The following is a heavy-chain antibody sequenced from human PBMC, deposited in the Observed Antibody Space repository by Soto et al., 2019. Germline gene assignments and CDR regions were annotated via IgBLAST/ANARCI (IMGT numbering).Heavy chain of an antibody. CDR2: IIPIFGTA. V-gene: IGHV1-69*12. CDR3: ARDDVDTAMPYGMDV. D-gene: IGHD5-18*01. CDR1: GGTFSSYA. J-gene: IGHJ6*02. Sequence: QVQLVQSGAEVKKPGSSVKVSCKASGGTFSSYAISWVRQAPGQGLEWMGGIIPIFGTANYAQKFQGRVKITADESTRTAYMELSSLRSEDTAVYYCARDDVDTAMPYGMDVWGQGTTVTVSS.